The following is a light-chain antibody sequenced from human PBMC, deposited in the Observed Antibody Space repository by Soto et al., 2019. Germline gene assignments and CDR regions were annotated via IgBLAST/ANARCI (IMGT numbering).Light chain of an antibody. CDR1: QSVSNN. Sequence: EIMMTQSPATLSVSPGERATLSCRASQSVSNNLAWYQQKPGQAPRLLIYYASTRATGIPARFSGSGSGTEFNLTIRSLQSEDFALYYCQKYNNWPPITFGQGTRLEIK. J-gene: IGKJ5*01. V-gene: IGKV3-15*01. CDR3: QKYNNWPPIT. CDR2: YAS.